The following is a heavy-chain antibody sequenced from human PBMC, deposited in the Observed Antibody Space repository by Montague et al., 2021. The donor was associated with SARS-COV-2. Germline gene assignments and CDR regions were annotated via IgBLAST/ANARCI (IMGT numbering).Heavy chain of an antibody. CDR3: AKVRPLGAIGSTPDDLDV. J-gene: IGHJ3*01. D-gene: IGHD3-3*01. Sequence: SLRLSCAASGFRFSDYYMPWIRQPPGKWLEWISHISGSADYRSYSDSVKGRFTISRDNAKKSLYLEMNSLRAEDTAIYYCAKVRPLGAIGSTPDDLDVWGQGTMVTVSS. CDR1: GFRFSDYY. CDR2: ISGSADYR. V-gene: IGHV3-11*06.